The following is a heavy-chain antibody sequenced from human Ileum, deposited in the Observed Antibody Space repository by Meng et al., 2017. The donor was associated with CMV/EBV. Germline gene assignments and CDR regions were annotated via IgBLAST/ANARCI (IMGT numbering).Heavy chain of an antibody. D-gene: IGHD3-22*01. CDR3: ARGYYYYDSRADI. Sequence: ASVKVSCKASGYTFTSYDINWVRQATGQGLEWMGRMNPNSGDTGYAQKFQGRVTLTRNTSITTDYMELSSLRSEDTAVYYCARGYYYYDSRADIWGQGTMVTVSS. CDR2: MNPNSGDT. CDR1: GYTFTSYD. J-gene: IGHJ3*02. V-gene: IGHV1-8*01.